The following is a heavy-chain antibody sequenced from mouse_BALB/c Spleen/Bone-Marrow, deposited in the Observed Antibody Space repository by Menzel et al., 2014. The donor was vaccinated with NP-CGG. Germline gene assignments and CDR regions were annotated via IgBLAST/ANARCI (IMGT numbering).Heavy chain of an antibody. Sequence: VQLQQSGGGLVQPGGSLKLSCAASGFYFSRYWLSWVRQAPGKGLEWIGEINPDSSTINYTPSLKDKFIISRDNAKNPLSLQMSIVRSEKTSLYYCARHLRAMDYWGQGTSVTVSS. CDR3: ARHLRAMDY. CDR2: INPDSSTI. J-gene: IGHJ4*01. CDR1: GFYFSRYW. V-gene: IGHV4-1*02.